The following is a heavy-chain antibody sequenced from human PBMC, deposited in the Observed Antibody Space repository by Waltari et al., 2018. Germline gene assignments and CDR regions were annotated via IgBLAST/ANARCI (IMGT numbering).Heavy chain of an antibody. CDR3: ARDLGYSSSWHVDYQYGMDV. V-gene: IGHV3-30*04. D-gene: IGHD6-13*01. Sequence: QVRLVESGGGVVQPGWSLRTSCAASGFTFNPYTMNWVRQVPGKGLEWLAVISYDGSNEYYADSVKGRFTISRDNSKNTLYLQMNSLRPEDTAVYYCARDLGYSSSWHVDYQYGMDVWGQGTTVTVSS. CDR1: GFTFNPYT. CDR2: ISYDGSNE. J-gene: IGHJ6*02.